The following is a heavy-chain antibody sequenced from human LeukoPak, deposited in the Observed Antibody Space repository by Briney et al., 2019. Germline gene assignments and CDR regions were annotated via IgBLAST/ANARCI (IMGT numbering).Heavy chain of an antibody. CDR2: IYYSGST. CDR1: GGSISSYY. J-gene: IGHJ4*02. V-gene: IGHV4-59*08. CDR3: ARQYGARYSGYGENYFDY. D-gene: IGHD5-12*01. Sequence: SETLSLTCTVSGGSISSYYWSWIRQPPGKGLEWIGYIYYSGSTNYNPSLKSRVTISVDTSKNQFSLKLSSVTAADTAVYYCARQYGARYSGYGENYFDYWGQGTLVTVSS.